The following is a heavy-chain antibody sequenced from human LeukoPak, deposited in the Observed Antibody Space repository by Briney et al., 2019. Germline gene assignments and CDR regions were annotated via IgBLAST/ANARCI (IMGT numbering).Heavy chain of an antibody. Sequence: ASVKVSCKASGYTFTSYDINWVRQATGQGPEWMGWMNPNNGNTGYAQKFQGRVTMTRNTSISTVYMELSSLRSEDTAVYYCARDVSIVGAHDAFDIWGQGTMVTVSS. CDR2: MNPNNGNT. CDR1: GYTFTSYD. V-gene: IGHV1-8*01. J-gene: IGHJ3*02. CDR3: ARDVSIVGAHDAFDI. D-gene: IGHD1-26*01.